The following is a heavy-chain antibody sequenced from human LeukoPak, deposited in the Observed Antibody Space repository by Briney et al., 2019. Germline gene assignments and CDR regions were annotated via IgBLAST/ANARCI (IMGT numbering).Heavy chain of an antibody. V-gene: IGHV4-39*07. Sequence: SETLSLTCTVSGASISSGSYYWGWIRQPPGKGLQWIGEINHSGSTNYNPSLKSRVTISVDTSKNQFSLKLSSVTAADTAVYYCARARRDYTSSGYRYWGQGTLVTVSS. J-gene: IGHJ4*02. CDR1: GASISSGSYY. D-gene: IGHD3-22*01. CDR3: ARARRDYTSSGYRY. CDR2: INHSGST.